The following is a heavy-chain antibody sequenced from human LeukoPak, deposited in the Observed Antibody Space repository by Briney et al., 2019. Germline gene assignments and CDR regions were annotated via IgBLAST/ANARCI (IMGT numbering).Heavy chain of an antibody. CDR3: ARDRVGTGQDHLGYYYYYGMDV. D-gene: IGHD3-16*01. CDR1: GFTFSSYG. CDR2: IWYDGSNK. Sequence: GGSLRLSCAASGFTFSSYGMHWVRQAPGKGLEWVAVIWYDGSNKYYADSVKGRFTISRDNSKNTLYLQMNSLRAEDTAVYYCARDRVGTGQDHLGYYYYYGMDVWGQGTTVTVSS. J-gene: IGHJ6*02. V-gene: IGHV3-33*01.